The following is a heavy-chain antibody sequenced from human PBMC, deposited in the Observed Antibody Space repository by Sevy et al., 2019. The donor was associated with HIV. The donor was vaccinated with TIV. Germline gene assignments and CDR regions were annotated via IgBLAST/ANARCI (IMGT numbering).Heavy chain of an antibody. CDR1: GYTFSDYY. V-gene: IGHV1-2*07. Sequence: ASVKVSCKAYGYTFSDYYMHWVRQAPGQGLEWMGWINPNRGGTNYAHKFQGRVTMTRDTSISTAHMELSSLRSDDTAIYYCARGRSAYLLANGMDVWGQGTTVTVSS. CDR2: INPNRGGT. D-gene: IGHD3-3*01. J-gene: IGHJ6*02. CDR3: ARGRSAYLLANGMDV.